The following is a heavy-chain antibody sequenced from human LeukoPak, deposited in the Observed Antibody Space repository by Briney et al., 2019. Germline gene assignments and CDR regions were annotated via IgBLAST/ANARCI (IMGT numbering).Heavy chain of an antibody. D-gene: IGHD3-10*01. V-gene: IGHV4-34*01. J-gene: IGHJ6*03. CDR2: INHSGST. CDR1: GGSFSGYY. Sequence: SETLSLTCAVYGGSFSGYYWSWIRQPPGKGLEWIGEINHSGSTKYNSSLKSRVTISVDTSKNQFSLKLSSVTAADTAVYYCARSGTRYFYYYMDVWDKGTTVTVSS. CDR3: ARSGTRYFYYYMDV.